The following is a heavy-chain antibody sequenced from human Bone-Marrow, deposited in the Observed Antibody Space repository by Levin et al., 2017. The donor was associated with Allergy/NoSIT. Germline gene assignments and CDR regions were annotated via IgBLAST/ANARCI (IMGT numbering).Heavy chain of an antibody. Sequence: GESLKISCAASGFTFSSFAMSWVRQALGKGLEWVSTISGGGGNTNYADSVKGRFTISRDNSKNTLFLQMNSLTAEDTALYYCAKAGSSWYIEIDHWGQGTLVTVSS. CDR3: AKAGSSWYIEIDH. V-gene: IGHV3-23*01. CDR2: ISGGGGNT. CDR1: GFTFSSFA. J-gene: IGHJ4*02. D-gene: IGHD6-13*01.